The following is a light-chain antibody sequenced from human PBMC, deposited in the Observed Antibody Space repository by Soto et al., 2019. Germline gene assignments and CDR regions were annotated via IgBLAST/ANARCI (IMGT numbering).Light chain of an antibody. J-gene: IGKJ2*01. CDR1: QSISTE. V-gene: IGKV3-15*01. Sequence: EIVMTQSPATLSVSPGERAALSCRASQSISTELAWYQQKPGQPPRLLIYSASTRATGVPARFTGSGSGPEFTLTISGLQSEDFAVYYCQQGHNWPLSFGQGTRLEI. CDR2: SAS. CDR3: QQGHNWPLS.